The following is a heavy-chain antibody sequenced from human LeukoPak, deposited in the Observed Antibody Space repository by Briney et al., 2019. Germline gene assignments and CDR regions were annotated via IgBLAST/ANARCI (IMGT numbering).Heavy chain of an antibody. V-gene: IGHV3-74*01. Sequence: GGSLRLSCAASGFAFINYWMHWVRQAPGKGLVWVSRINGVGTTISYADSVKGRFTISRDNAKNTLYLQMNSLRAEDTAVYYCAKEAAGADFDYWGQGTLVTVSP. CDR3: AKEAAGADFDY. CDR1: GFAFINYW. J-gene: IGHJ4*02. CDR2: INGVGTTI. D-gene: IGHD6-13*01.